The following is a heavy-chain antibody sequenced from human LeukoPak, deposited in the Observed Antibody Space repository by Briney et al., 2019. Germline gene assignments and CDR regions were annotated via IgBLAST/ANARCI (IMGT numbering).Heavy chain of an antibody. CDR1: GYTFTGHY. J-gene: IGHJ4*02. CDR2: INPNSGGT. V-gene: IGHV1-2*06. D-gene: IGHD6-13*01. CDR3: ARAGDVGTAAALS. Sequence: ASVKVSCKASGYTFTGHYMHWVRQAPGQGLEWMGRINPNSGGTNYAQKFQGRITMTRDTSINTAYMELSRLRSDDTAAYYCARAGDVGTAAALSWGQGTLVTVSS.